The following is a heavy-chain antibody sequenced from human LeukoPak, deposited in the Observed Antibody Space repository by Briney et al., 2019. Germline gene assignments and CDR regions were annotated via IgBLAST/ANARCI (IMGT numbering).Heavy chain of an antibody. CDR2: IYYSGST. CDR1: GGSISSGGYY. CDR3: ARESSVTPYYFDY. Sequence: PSETLSLTCTVSGGSISSGGYYWRWIRQHPGKGLEWIGYIYYSGSTYYNPSLKSRVTISVDTSKNQFSLKLSSVTAADTAVYYCARESSVTPYYFDYWGQGTLVTVSS. D-gene: IGHD4-11*01. V-gene: IGHV4-31*03. J-gene: IGHJ4*02.